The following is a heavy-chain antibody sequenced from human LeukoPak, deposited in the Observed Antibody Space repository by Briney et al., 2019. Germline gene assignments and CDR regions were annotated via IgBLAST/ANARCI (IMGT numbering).Heavy chain of an antibody. CDR1: GYTFTGYY. Sequence: ASVKVSCKASGYTFTGYYMHWVRQAPGQGLEWMGRINPNSGGTNYAQKFQGRVTMTRDTSISTAYMELSRLRSDDTAVYYCAMYSSGRYYFDYWGQGTLVTLSS. D-gene: IGHD6-19*01. CDR3: AMYSSGRYYFDY. V-gene: IGHV1-2*06. J-gene: IGHJ4*02. CDR2: INPNSGGT.